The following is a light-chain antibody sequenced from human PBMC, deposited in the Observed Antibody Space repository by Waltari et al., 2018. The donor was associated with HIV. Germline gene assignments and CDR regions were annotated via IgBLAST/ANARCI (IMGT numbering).Light chain of an antibody. J-gene: IGLJ1*01. Sequence: QSALTQPASVSGSPGQSITISCSGTNSDVGGYNYVSWYQQHPGNAPTLIIFDVSHRPSGISNRFSGSKSGNTASLTISGLQAEDEADYYCSSYTRSTTLDAVFGTGTKVSVL. CDR1: NSDVGGYNY. V-gene: IGLV2-14*03. CDR2: DVS. CDR3: SSYTRSTTLDAV.